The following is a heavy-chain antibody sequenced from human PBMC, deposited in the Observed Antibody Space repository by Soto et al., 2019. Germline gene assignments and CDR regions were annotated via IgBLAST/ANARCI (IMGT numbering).Heavy chain of an antibody. CDR2: INPNSGAT. CDR3: AGGGLSGTYYNWFGP. V-gene: IGHV1-2*02. J-gene: IGHJ5*02. D-gene: IGHD1-26*01. Sequence: ASVKVSCKASGDTLTVYYIHWVRQAPGQGLEWMGWINPNSGATNYAQKFQGRVTMTRDTSISTAYMDLSRLRSDDTAVYYCAGGGLSGTYYNWFGPWGQGTLVTVSS. CDR1: GDTLTVYY.